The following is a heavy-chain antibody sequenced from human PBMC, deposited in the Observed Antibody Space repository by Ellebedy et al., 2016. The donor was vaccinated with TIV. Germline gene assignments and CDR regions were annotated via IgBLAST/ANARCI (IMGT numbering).Heavy chain of an antibody. J-gene: IGHJ4*02. D-gene: IGHD6-19*01. CDR2: INPNSGGT. Sequence: ASVKVSCXASGYTFTGYYMHWVRQAPGQGLEWMGWINPNSGGTNYAQKFQGRVTMTRDTSISTAYMELSRLRSDDTAVYYCARDGVGEGSGWHDYWGQGTLVTVSS. CDR3: ARDGVGEGSGWHDY. CDR1: GYTFTGYY. V-gene: IGHV1-2*02.